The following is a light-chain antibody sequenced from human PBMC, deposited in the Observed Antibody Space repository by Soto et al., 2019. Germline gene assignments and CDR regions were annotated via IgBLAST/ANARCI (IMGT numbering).Light chain of an antibody. J-gene: IGLJ1*01. CDR2: DVS. CDR1: SSDVGGYNY. V-gene: IGLV2-11*01. Sequence: QSALTQPRSVSGSPGQSVTISCTGTSSDVGGYNYVSWYQHHPGKAPKLMIYDVSERPSGVPDRFSGSKSGNTASLTISGLQAEDEADYYCCSYAGDYTFVFGTGTKLTV. CDR3: CSYAGDYTFV.